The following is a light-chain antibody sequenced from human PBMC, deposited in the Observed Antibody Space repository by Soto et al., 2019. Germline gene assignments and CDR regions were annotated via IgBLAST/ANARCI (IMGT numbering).Light chain of an antibody. V-gene: IGLV2-14*01. CDR3: SSYTSSSTYVV. CDR2: EVS. J-gene: IGLJ2*01. Sequence: SDLTQPASVSGSPGQSITISCTGTSSDVGGYNYVSWYQQHPGKAPKLMIYEVSNRPSGVSNRFSGSKSGNTASLTISGLQAADEADYYCSSYTSSSTYVVFGGGTKLTVL. CDR1: SSDVGGYNY.